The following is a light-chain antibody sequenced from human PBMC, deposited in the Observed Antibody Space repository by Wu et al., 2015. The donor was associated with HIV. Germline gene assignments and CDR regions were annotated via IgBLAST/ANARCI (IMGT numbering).Light chain of an antibody. Sequence: EIVMTQSPATLSVSPGERVALSCRASQSISSNLAWYQQKPGQAPRLLIYGSSIRATGIPARSSGSGSGTEFTLTINNMQSEDFVVYYCQQYDNWPRTFGQGTNVEVK. V-gene: IGKV3-15*01. CDR2: GSS. J-gene: IGKJ1*01. CDR1: QSISSN. CDR3: QQYDNWPRT.